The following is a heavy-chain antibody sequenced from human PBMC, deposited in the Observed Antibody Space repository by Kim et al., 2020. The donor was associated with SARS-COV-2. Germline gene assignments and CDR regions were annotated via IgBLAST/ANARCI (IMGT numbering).Heavy chain of an antibody. CDR2: ISSSGSTI. V-gene: IGHV3-48*03. CDR3: ARALDGCGGDCSGY. CDR1: GFTFSSYE. Sequence: GGSLRLSCAASGFTFSSYEMNWVRQAPGKGLEWVSYISSSGSTIYYADSVKGRFTISRDNAKNSLYLQMNSLRAEDTAVYYCARALDGCGGDCSGYWGQGTLVTVSS. J-gene: IGHJ4*02. D-gene: IGHD2-21*02.